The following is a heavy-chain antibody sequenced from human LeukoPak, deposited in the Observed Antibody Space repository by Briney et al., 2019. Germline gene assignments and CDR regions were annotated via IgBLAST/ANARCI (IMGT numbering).Heavy chain of an antibody. Sequence: PGGSLRLSCAASGFTFSSYAMSWVRQAPGKGLEWVSAISGSGGSTYYADSVKGRFTISRDNSKNTLYLQMDSLRAEDTAVYYCAKSFVLYWYFDLWGRGTLVTVSS. CDR2: ISGSGGST. V-gene: IGHV3-23*01. CDR1: GFTFSSYA. J-gene: IGHJ2*01. CDR3: AKSFVLYWYFDL. D-gene: IGHD6-6*01.